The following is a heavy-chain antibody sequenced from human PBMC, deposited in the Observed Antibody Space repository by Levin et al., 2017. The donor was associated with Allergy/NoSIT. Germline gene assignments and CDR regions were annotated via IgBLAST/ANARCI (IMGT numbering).Heavy chain of an antibody. CDR2: MSYDGSKK. J-gene: IGHJ3*02. Sequence: PGGSLRLSCAASGFAFSAHGMHWVRQAPGKGLEWVAVMSYDGSKKYYAESVQGRFTISRDNSKNTLYLQMNSLRTKDTAVYYCAKPRYSSSWYDAFDIRGQGTMVTVSS. D-gene: IGHD6-13*01. CDR1: GFAFSAHG. CDR3: AKPRYSSSWYDAFDI. V-gene: IGHV3-30*18.